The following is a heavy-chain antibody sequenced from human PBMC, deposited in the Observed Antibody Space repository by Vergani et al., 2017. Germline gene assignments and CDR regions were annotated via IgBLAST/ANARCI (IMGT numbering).Heavy chain of an antibody. V-gene: IGHV1-2*02. CDR3: ARDYYDSSGYDYYYGMDV. CDR2: MNPNSGGT. D-gene: IGHD3-22*01. J-gene: IGHJ6*02. CDR1: GYTFTSYD. Sequence: QVQLVQSGAEVKKPGASVKVSCKASGYTFTSYDINWVRQATGQGLEWMGWMNPNSGGTNYAQKFQGRVTMTRDTSISTAYMELSRLRSDDTAVYYCARDYYDSSGYDYYYGMDVWGQGTTVTVSS.